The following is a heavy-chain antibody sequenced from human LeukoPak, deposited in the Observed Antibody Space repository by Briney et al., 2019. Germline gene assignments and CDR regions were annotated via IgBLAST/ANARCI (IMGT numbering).Heavy chain of an antibody. CDR1: GGSINSFY. D-gene: IGHD5-18*01. V-gene: IGHV4-59*01. CDR3: ARAGGYSYGDFDY. CDR2: IYYSGNT. Sequence: PSETLSLTCNVSGGSINSFYWSWIRQPPGKGLEWIGYIYYSGNTNYNPSLKSRVTISVDTSKNQFSLKLSSVTTADTAVYYCARAGGYSYGDFDYWGQGTLVTVSS. J-gene: IGHJ4*02.